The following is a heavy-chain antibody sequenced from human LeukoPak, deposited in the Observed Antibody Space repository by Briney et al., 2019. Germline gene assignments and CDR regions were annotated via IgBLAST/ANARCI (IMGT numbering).Heavy chain of an antibody. CDR2: IYISGTT. V-gene: IGHV4-4*07. Sequence: SDTLSLTCTVSGGSITSFYLTWIRQPAGKGLEGIGRIYISGTTDYNTTLKSRVTMSVDTSNREFFLKMTSMTDADTAVYYCARGYRSGTPGPWGQGNLVSVSS. D-gene: IGHD3-10*01. CDR3: ARGYRSGTPGP. CDR1: GGSITSFY. J-gene: IGHJ5*02.